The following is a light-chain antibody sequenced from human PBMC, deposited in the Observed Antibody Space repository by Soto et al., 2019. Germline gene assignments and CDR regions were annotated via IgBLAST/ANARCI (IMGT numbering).Light chain of an antibody. CDR3: QQRSNWLRT. CDR1: QSVSSY. Sequence: EIVLTQSPATLSLSPGERATLSCRASQSVSSYLAWYQQKPGQAPRLLIYDASNRATGIPARFSGSGSGTDFTLPISSLEPEDFAVYYCQQRSNWLRTFGQGTKVEIK. V-gene: IGKV3-11*01. CDR2: DAS. J-gene: IGKJ1*01.